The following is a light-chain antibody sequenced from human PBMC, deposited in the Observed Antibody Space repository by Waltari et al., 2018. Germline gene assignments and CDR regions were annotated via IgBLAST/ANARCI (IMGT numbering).Light chain of an antibody. CDR3: QAWDTSTPNWV. CDR2: QDT. J-gene: IGLJ3*02. V-gene: IGLV3-1*01. CDR1: TLGAEY. Sequence: SYELTQPPSVSVSPGQTASITCSGDTLGAEYVWWYQQKPGQSPVLVVYQDTNRPSGIPERFSASNSGNTATLTISGTQAMDAADYYCQAWDTSTPNWVFGGGTKLTVL.